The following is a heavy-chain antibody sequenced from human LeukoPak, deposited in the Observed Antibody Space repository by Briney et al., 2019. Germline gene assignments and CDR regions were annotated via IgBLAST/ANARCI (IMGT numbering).Heavy chain of an antibody. Sequence: GGSLRLSCAASGFTFSSYGMSWVCQAPGKGLEWVSAISGSGGSTYYADSVKGRFTISRDNSKNTLYLQMNSLRAEDTAVYYCAKLSIDDSSGYYHLRYFDYWGQGTLVTVSS. CDR1: GFTFSSYG. V-gene: IGHV3-23*01. J-gene: IGHJ4*02. CDR3: AKLSIDDSSGYYHLRYFDY. CDR2: ISGSGGST. D-gene: IGHD3-22*01.